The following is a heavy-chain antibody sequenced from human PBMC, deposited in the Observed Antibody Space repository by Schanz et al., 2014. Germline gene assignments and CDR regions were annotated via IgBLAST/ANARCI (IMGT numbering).Heavy chain of an antibody. CDR1: GYAFSYYG. CDR3: ATMWAYCTIAACRALDPFDV. D-gene: IGHD2-8*01. J-gene: IGHJ3*01. Sequence: QVQLEQSGAEVKKPGASVKVSCKTSGYAFSYYGITWVRQAPGQGLQWMGWISPYTGNTNYAHTLQGRITLTTDTATSTTYMELRSLRSDDTALYYCATMWAYCTIAACRALDPFDVWGQGTMVTVSS. CDR2: ISPYTGNT. V-gene: IGHV1-18*01.